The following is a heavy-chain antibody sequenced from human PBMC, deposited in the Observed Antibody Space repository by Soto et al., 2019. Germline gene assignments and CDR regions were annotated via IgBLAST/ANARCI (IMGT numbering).Heavy chain of an antibody. V-gene: IGHV1-46*01. CDR3: ARARWHCYRSDRGYGMDV. J-gene: IGHJ6*02. CDR2: INPSGGST. D-gene: IGHD3-10*01. Sequence: ASVKVSCKASGYTFTSYYMHWVRQAPGQGLEWMGIINPSGGSTSYAQKFQGRVTMTRDTSTSTVYMELSSLRSEDTAVYYCARARWHCYRSDRGYGMDVWGQGTTVPVSS. CDR1: GYTFTSYY.